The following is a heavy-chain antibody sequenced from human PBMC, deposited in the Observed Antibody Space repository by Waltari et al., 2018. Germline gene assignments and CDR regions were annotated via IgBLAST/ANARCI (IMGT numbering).Heavy chain of an antibody. D-gene: IGHD3-22*01. Sequence: EVQLVESGGGLVQPGGSLRLSCAASGFTFSSYSMNWVRQAPGQGLEWVSYISSSSSTIYYADSVKGRFTISRDNAKNSLYLQMNSLRAEDTAVYYCARVSPVVVITTEGPFDYWGQGTLVTVSS. V-gene: IGHV3-48*01. CDR2: ISSSSSTI. CDR3: ARVSPVVVITTEGPFDY. CDR1: GFTFSSYS. J-gene: IGHJ4*02.